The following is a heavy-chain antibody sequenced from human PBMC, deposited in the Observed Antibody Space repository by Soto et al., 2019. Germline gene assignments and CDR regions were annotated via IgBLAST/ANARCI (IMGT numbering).Heavy chain of an antibody. CDR3: ARGSCGGDCYSDWFDP. CDR1: GGSISSGDYY. D-gene: IGHD2-21*02. J-gene: IGHJ5*02. V-gene: IGHV4-30-4*01. CDR2: IYYSGST. Sequence: QVQLQESGPGLVKPSQTLSLTCTVSGGSISSGDYYWSWIRQPPGKGLEWIGYIYYSGSTYYNPSRKSRVTISVDTSKNQFSLKLSSVTAADTAVYYCARGSCGGDCYSDWFDPWGQGTLVTVSS.